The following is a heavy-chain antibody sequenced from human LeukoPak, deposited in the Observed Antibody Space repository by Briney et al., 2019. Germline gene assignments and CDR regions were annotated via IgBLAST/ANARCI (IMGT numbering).Heavy chain of an antibody. V-gene: IGHV4-4*09. J-gene: IGHJ4*02. CDR2: ILTSGST. CDR3: ARGQRWLQSSFRMTGTSFDY. D-gene: IGHD5-24*01. CDR1: GGSISSYH. Sequence: SETLSLTCTVSGGSISSYHWSWVRQPPGKGLEWIGYILTSGSTNYNPSLKSRLTISVDTSTNQFTLKLSSVTAADTAVYYCARGQRWLQSSFRMTGTSFDYWGQGTLVTVSS.